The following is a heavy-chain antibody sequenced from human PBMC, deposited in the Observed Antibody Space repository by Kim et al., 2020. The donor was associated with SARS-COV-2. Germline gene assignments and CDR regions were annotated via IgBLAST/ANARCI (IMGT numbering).Heavy chain of an antibody. Sequence: GSLRLSCAASGFTFSSYGMHWVRQAPGKGLEWVAVIWYDGNNKYYADSVKGRFTISRDNSKNTLYLQMNSLRAEDTAVYYCARDADSIAVAGKVYWGQGTLVTVSS. V-gene: IGHV3-33*01. D-gene: IGHD6-19*01. CDR2: IWYDGNNK. CDR3: ARDADSIAVAGKVY. J-gene: IGHJ4*02. CDR1: GFTFSSYG.